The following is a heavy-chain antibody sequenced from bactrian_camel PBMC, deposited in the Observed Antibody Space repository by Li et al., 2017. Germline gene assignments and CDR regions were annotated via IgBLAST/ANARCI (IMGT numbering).Heavy chain of an antibody. Sequence: HVQLVESGGGSVKAGGSLRLACAATGYTHSGYSLGWFRQTPGKEREGIAAIYTGGGSTYYADSVKGRFTISHDSAENTVYLQMNSLKPEDTAMYYCAASLFSSAVRYSDYALRAPNFSYWGHGTQVTVS. CDR3: AASLFSSAVRYSDYALRAPNFSY. CDR2: IYTGGGST. V-gene: IGHV3S1*01. CDR1: GYTHSGYS. D-gene: IGHD4*01. J-gene: IGHJ4*01.